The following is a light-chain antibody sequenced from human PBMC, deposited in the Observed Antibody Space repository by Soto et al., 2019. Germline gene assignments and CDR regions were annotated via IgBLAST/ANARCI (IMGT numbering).Light chain of an antibody. Sequence: EVVLTQSPCTLSLSPGERATLSCRASQSVSSDFLAWYQQKPGQAPRLLIYGASHRVTGIPDRYSGSGSGTDFTLTISRLEPEDFVVYYCQQYGSSPQTFGQGTKVDIK. V-gene: IGKV3-20*01. CDR1: QSVSSDF. CDR2: GAS. CDR3: QQYGSSPQT. J-gene: IGKJ1*01.